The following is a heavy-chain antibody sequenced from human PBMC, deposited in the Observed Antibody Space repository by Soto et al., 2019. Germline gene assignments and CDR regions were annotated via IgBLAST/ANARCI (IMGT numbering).Heavy chain of an antibody. V-gene: IGHV4-34*01. Sequence: SETLSLTCAVYGGSFSGYYWSWIRQPPGKGLEWTGEINHSGSTNYNPSLKSRVTISVDTSKNQFSLKLSSVTAADTAVYYCASPSRFYYYYGMDVWGQGTTVTVSS. CDR1: GGSFSGYY. D-gene: IGHD2-2*01. CDR2: INHSGST. CDR3: ASPSRFYYYYGMDV. J-gene: IGHJ6*02.